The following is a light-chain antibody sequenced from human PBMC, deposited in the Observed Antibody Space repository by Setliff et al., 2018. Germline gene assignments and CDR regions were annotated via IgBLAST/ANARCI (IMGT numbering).Light chain of an antibody. CDR1: SSDVGSYDL. Sequence: QSALTQPASVSGSPGQAITISCTGTSSDVGSYDLVSRYQQYPGKAPKLMVYDVTKRPSGVSNRFSGSKSGNTASLTISGFQAEDEGDYYCCSYASSSTFVVFGGGTKVTV. CDR3: CSYASSSTFVV. J-gene: IGLJ2*01. CDR2: DVT. V-gene: IGLV2-23*02.